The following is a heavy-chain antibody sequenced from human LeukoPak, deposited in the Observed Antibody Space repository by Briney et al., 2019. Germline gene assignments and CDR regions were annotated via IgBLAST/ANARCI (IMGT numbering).Heavy chain of an antibody. CDR1: GFTFSSYA. CDR3: ARAGPRDPVDY. V-gene: IGHV3-30-3*01. J-gene: IGHJ4*02. CDR2: ISYDGSNK. Sequence: GGSLRLSCAASGFTFSSYAMHWVRQAPGKGLEWVAVISYDGSNKYYADSVKGRFTISRDNSKNTLYLQMNSLRAEDTAVYYCARAGPRDPVDYWGQGTLVTVSS.